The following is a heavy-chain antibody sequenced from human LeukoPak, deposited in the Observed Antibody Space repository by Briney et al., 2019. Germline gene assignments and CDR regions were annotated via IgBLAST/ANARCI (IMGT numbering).Heavy chain of an antibody. J-gene: IGHJ4*02. V-gene: IGHV3-23*01. Sequence: GGSLRLSCAASGFTFSSYAMNWVRQAPGKGLEWVSGLSGSGGNTYYADSVKGRFTISRDNSKNMLYLQMNSLRAEDTAVYYCAKGGTGWYGYYFHYWGQGTLVTVSS. D-gene: IGHD6-19*01. CDR2: LSGSGGNT. CDR3: AKGGTGWYGYYFHY. CDR1: GFTFSSYA.